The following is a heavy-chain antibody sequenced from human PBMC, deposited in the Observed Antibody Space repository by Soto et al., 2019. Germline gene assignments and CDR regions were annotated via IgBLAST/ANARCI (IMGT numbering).Heavy chain of an antibody. J-gene: IGHJ4*02. D-gene: IGHD3-10*01. Sequence: PGGSLRLSCSASGFTFSSYSMGWVRQAPGKGLEWVSSMSSSGRDIYYADSVKGRFTISRDNAKNFLFLQMNSLRVDDMAVYYCAIDRGRYYLDCWGQGTQVTVSS. CDR2: MSSSGRDI. CDR3: AIDRGRYYLDC. CDR1: GFTFSSYS. V-gene: IGHV3-21*01.